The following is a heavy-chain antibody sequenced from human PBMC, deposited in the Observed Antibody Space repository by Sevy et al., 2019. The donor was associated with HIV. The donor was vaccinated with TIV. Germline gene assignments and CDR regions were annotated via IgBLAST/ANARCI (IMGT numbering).Heavy chain of an antibody. Sequence: GGSLRLSCAASGFTFSDYYMSWIRQAPGKGLEWVSYISSSSSYTNYADSVKGRFTMPRDNAKNSLYLQMNSLRAEDTAVYYCARGSRGQYSSGWYIAFDIWGQGTMVTVSS. CDR3: ARGSRGQYSSGWYIAFDI. V-gene: IGHV3-11*06. J-gene: IGHJ3*02. D-gene: IGHD6-19*01. CDR2: ISSSSSYT. CDR1: GFTFSDYY.